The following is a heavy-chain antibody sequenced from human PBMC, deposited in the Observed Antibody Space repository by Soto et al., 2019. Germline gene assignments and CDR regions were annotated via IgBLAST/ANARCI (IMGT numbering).Heavy chain of an antibody. V-gene: IGHV3-7*01. CDR1: GFTFSIYW. Sequence: PGGSMRPSCAASGFTFSIYWMSWVSQAPGKGLEWVANIKQDGSEKYNVGAVKGRFTISRDNAKISLYLQMNSLRAEDTAVYYCSRGGSGWAHNFDYWGQGTLVTVSS. CDR3: SRGGSGWAHNFDY. CDR2: IKQDGSEK. D-gene: IGHD6-19*01. J-gene: IGHJ4*02.